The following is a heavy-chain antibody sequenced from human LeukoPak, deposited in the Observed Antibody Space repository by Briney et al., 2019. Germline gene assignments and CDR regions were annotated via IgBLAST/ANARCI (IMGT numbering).Heavy chain of an antibody. J-gene: IGHJ5*02. Sequence: GGSLRLSCAASGFTFSSYWMHWVRQAPGKGLVWVSTMALSGGPTHYADAVEGRFTISRDDSKSTLYLHINNLRAEDTAVYYCARDFSLVVGASDSWGKGTLVTVSS. CDR1: GFTFSSYW. CDR2: MALSGGPT. CDR3: ARDFSLVVGASDS. D-gene: IGHD1-26*01. V-gene: IGHV3-23*01.